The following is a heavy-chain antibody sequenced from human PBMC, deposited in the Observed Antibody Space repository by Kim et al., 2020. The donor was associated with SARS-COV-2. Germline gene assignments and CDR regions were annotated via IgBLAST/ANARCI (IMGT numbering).Heavy chain of an antibody. CDR3: ARELSAPGWLQPLGY. D-gene: IGHD5-18*01. Sequence: GGSLRLSCAASGFTFSSYGMHWVRQAPGKGLEWVAVIWYDGSNKYYADSVKGRFTISRDNSKNTLYLQMNSLRAEDTAVYYCARELSAPGWLQPLGYWGQGTLVTVSS. CDR2: IWYDGSNK. V-gene: IGHV3-33*01. CDR1: GFTFSSYG. J-gene: IGHJ4*02.